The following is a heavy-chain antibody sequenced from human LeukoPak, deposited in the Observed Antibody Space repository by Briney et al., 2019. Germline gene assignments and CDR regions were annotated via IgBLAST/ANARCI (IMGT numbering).Heavy chain of an antibody. CDR1: GFTFSSYS. D-gene: IGHD6-13*01. Sequence: GGSLRLSCAASGFTFSSYSMNWVRQAPGKGLEWVSSISSSSYIYYADSVKGRFTISRDNAKNSLYLQMNSLRAEDTAVYYCAREALGPGFTSGIAAAGQFDYWGQGTLVTVSS. J-gene: IGHJ4*02. CDR3: AREALGPGFTSGIAAAGQFDY. CDR2: ISSSSYI. V-gene: IGHV3-21*01.